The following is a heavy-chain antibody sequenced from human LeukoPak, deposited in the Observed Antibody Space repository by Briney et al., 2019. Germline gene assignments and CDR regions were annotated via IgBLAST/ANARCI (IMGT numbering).Heavy chain of an antibody. V-gene: IGHV3-11*01. D-gene: IGHD6-19*01. CDR3: AKASYSSGWYGWFDP. CDR1: GFTFSDYY. J-gene: IGHJ5*02. Sequence: PGGSLRLSCAASGFTFSDYYMSWIRQAPGKGLEWVSYISSSGSTIYYADSVKGRFTISRDNAKNSLYLQMNSLRAEDTAVYYCAKASYSSGWYGWFDPWGQGTLVTVSS. CDR2: ISSSGSTI.